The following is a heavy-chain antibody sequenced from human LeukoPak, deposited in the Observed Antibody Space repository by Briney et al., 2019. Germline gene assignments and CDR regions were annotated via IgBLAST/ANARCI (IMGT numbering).Heavy chain of an antibody. CDR3: ARDRSCTGGSCYMDV. CDR1: GYTFTSYA. D-gene: IGHD2-15*01. CDR2: IIPIFGTA. J-gene: IGHJ6*03. V-gene: IGHV1-69*06. Sequence: ASVKVSCKASGYTFTSYAISWVRQAPGQGLEWMGGIIPIFGTANYAQKFQGRVTITADKSTSTAYMELSSLRAEDTAVYYCARDRSCTGGSCYMDVWGRGTTVTVSS.